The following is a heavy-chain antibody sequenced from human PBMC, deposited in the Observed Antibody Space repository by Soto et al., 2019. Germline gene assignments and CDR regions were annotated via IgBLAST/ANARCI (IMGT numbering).Heavy chain of an antibody. CDR3: ARRQISPPTRGAASARGGMDV. CDR2: IWNDGNGY. V-gene: IGHV3-33*01. D-gene: IGHD6-13*01. CDR1: GFTFNNYG. J-gene: IGHJ6*02. Sequence: QVQLVESGGGVVQPGRSLRLACAASGFTFNNYGMHWVRQAPGKGLEWVAVIWNDGNGYYYANSVKGRFTISRDNSKNTVYLQLGSLRAEDTAVYYWARRQISPPTRGAASARGGMDVWGQGTTVTVSS.